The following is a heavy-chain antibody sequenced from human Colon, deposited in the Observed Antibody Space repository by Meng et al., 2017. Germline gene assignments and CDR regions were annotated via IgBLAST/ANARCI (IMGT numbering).Heavy chain of an antibody. CDR3: AKLREGGNGDDNRAGGYDH. CDR1: GFSFSTYS. Sequence: GESLKISCAASGFSFSTYSMNWVRQAPGKGLELVSSISSDSDYIYYAESLKRGVTTSRDNAKNSLYLQVDSPRAGDTAVYFCAKLREGGNGDDNRAGGYDHWGQGILVTVSS. CDR2: ISSDSDYI. D-gene: IGHD4-17*01. J-gene: IGHJ4*02. V-gene: IGHV3-21*01.